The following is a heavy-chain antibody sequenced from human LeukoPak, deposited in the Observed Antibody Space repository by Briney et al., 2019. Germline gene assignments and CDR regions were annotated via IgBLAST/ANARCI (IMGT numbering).Heavy chain of an antibody. J-gene: IGHJ3*01. CDR1: GFSFTSYV. V-gene: IGHV3-30*02. CDR3: AKGGGSKLKDAFDV. Sequence: GGPLRLSCAASGFSFTSYVMHWVRQAPGKGLEWLAVIWYDGSNKYADSVKGRFLISRDNSKNTLDLQMNSLRVEDSALYYCAKGGGSKLKDAFDVWGQGTVVAVSA. D-gene: IGHD5-12*01. CDR2: IWYDGSNK.